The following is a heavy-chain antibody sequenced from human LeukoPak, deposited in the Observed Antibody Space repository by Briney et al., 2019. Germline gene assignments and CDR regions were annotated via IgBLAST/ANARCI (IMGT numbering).Heavy chain of an antibody. CDR1: GYTFTGYY. CDR3: ARGGSGSGWVAPQAMADAFDI. D-gene: IGHD6-19*01. CDR2: INPNSGGT. V-gene: IGHV1-2*04. J-gene: IGHJ3*02. Sequence: ASVKVSCKASGYTFTGYYMHWVRQAPGQGLEWMGWINPNSGGTNYAQKFQGWVTMTRDTSISTAYMELSRLRSDDTAVYYCARGGSGSGWVAPQAMADAFDIWGQGTMVTVSS.